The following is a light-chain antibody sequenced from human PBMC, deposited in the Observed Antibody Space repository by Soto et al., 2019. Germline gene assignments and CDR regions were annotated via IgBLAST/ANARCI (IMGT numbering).Light chain of an antibody. J-gene: IGKJ1*01. CDR2: GAS. Sequence: EIVMTQSPATLAVSPGEGVTLSCRASQSVSNNLAWYQQKPGQAPRLLINGASTRATGIPDRFSGRGSGTEFTLTISSLQSEDFAVYYCHQYNDWPRTLGQGTKVEIQ. V-gene: IGKV3-15*01. CDR3: HQYNDWPRT. CDR1: QSVSNN.